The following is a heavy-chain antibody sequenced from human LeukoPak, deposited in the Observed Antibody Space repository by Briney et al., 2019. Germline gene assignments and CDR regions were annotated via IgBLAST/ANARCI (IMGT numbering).Heavy chain of an antibody. CDR3: ADTHDYGDYNDAFDI. J-gene: IGHJ3*02. CDR1: GYTFTSYG. CDR2: ISAYNGNT. Sequence: ASVKVSCKASGYTFTSYGISWVRQAPGQGLEWMGWISAYNGNTNYAQKLQGRVTMTTDTSTSTAYMELRSLRSDDTAVYYCADTHDYGDYNDAFDIWGQGTMVTVSS. D-gene: IGHD4-17*01. V-gene: IGHV1-18*01.